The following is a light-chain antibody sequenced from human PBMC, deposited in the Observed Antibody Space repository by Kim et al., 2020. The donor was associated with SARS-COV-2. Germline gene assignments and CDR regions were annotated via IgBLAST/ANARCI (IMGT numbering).Light chain of an antibody. CDR1: QSVRTN. V-gene: IGKV3-15*01. CDR2: AAS. Sequence: SPGERGTLSCRASQSVRTNLAWYQQKPGQAPRLLIYAASTRATGIPATFSGSGSGTEFTLTISSLQSEEYAVYYCQQYNNWPLTFGGGTKVDIK. J-gene: IGKJ4*01. CDR3: QQYNNWPLT.